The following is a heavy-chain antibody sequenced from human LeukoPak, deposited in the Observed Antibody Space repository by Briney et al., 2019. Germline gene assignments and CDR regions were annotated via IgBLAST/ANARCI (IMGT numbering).Heavy chain of an antibody. CDR1: GYTFTSYD. J-gene: IGHJ6*03. D-gene: IGHD6-13*01. Sequence: ASVKVSCKASGYTFTSYDINWLRQATGQGLEWMGWMNPNSGNTGYAQKFQGRVTMTRNTSISTAYMELSSLRSEDTAVYYCARGASSSWPFPYYYYYYMDVWGKGTTVTVSS. CDR3: ARGASSSWPFPYYYYYYMDV. V-gene: IGHV1-8*02. CDR2: MNPNSGNT.